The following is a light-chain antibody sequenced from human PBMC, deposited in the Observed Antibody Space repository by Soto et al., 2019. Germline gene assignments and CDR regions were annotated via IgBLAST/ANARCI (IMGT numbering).Light chain of an antibody. CDR3: SSYTSNTTPYV. V-gene: IGLV2-14*01. CDR1: SSDVGAYNY. Sequence: QSALTQPASVSGSPGHSIAISCTGTSSDVGAYNYVSWYQQHPGKVPKLVIYDVTNRPSGVSDRFSGSKSGNTASLTISGLQAEDEADYYCSSYTSNTTPYVFGTGTKVT. CDR2: DVT. J-gene: IGLJ1*01.